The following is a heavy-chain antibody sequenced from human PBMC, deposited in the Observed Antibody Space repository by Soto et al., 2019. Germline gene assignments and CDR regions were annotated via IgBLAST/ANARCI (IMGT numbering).Heavy chain of an antibody. CDR3: ARDYGSGSYNY. V-gene: IGHV1-3*01. CDR2: INGVNTNT. D-gene: IGHD3-10*01. J-gene: IGHJ4*02. Sequence: QVQLVQSGAEVKKPGASVKVSCKASGYTFTTYAIRWVRQAPGQRLEWMGWINGVNTNTKYSEKFQGRVTITRDTSATTAYMELSSLRSEDTAVYYCARDYGSGSYNYWGQGTLVTVSS. CDR1: GYTFTTYA.